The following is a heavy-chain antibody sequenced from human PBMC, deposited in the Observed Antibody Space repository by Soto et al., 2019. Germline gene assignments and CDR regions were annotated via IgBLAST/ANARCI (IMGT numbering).Heavy chain of an antibody. CDR3: ARAQRITIFGVVAGPLTDV. J-gene: IGHJ6*04. Sequence: PSETLSLTCAVYGGSFSGYYWSWIRQPPGKGLEWIGEINHSGSTNYNPSLKSRVTISVDTSKNQFSLKLSSVTAADTAVYYCARAQRITIFGVVAGPLTDVWGKGTTVTVPQ. D-gene: IGHD3-3*01. CDR2: INHSGST. CDR1: GGSFSGYY. V-gene: IGHV4-34*01.